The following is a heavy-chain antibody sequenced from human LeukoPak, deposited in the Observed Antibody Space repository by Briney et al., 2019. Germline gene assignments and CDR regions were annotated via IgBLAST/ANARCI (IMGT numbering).Heavy chain of an antibody. D-gene: IGHD4-17*01. Sequence: GGSLRLSCAASGFTFSGSAMHWVRQASGKGLEWVGRIRSKANSYATAYAASVKGRFAISRDDSKNTAYLQMNSLKSEDTAVYYCTLLKTTVTMGWYFDLWGRGTLVTVSS. CDR1: GFTFSGSA. CDR3: TLLKTTVTMGWYFDL. J-gene: IGHJ2*01. V-gene: IGHV3-73*01. CDR2: IRSKANSYAT.